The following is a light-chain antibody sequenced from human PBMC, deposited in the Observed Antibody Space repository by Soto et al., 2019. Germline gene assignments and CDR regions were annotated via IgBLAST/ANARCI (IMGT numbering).Light chain of an antibody. Sequence: EIVLTQSPGTLSLSPGERATLSCRASQSVTSHYLAWYQQKPGQAPRLLIYGASRRATDIPDRFSGSGSGTDLALTISRLETEDFAVYYCQLYGSSTYTFGQGTKLEIK. CDR1: QSVTSHY. CDR2: GAS. J-gene: IGKJ2*01. V-gene: IGKV3-20*01. CDR3: QLYGSSTYT.